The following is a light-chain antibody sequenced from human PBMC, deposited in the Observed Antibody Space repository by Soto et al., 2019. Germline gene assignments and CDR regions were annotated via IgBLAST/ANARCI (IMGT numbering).Light chain of an antibody. CDR1: SSDVGGYSY. J-gene: IGLJ1*01. Sequence: QSVLTQPASVSGSPGQSIAISCTGTSSDVGGYSYVSWYQQQPGKAPKLVISDVSNRPSGVSDRFSGSKSGNTASLTISGLQTEDEADYYCASYTTSSTYVFXTGTKVTVL. CDR3: ASYTTSSTYV. CDR2: DVS. V-gene: IGLV2-14*01.